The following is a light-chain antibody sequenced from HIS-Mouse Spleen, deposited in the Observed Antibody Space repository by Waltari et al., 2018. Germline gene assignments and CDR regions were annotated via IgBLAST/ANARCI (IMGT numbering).Light chain of an antibody. CDR3: QQSYSTLWT. CDR2: AGS. V-gene: IGKV1-39*01. J-gene: IGKJ1*01. CDR1: QSISSY. Sequence: DIQMTQSLSSLSASVGDRVTLTCRASQSISSYLNWSQQKPGKDPNLLIYAGSSLPSGVPSRFSGSGSGTDFTLTLSSLQPEDFATYYRQQSYSTLWTFGQGTKVEIK.